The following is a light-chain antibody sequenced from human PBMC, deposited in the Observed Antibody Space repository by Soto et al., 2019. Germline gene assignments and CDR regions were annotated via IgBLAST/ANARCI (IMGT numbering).Light chain of an antibody. CDR1: QSVRRD. Sequence: EILMTQSPSTLAVSPGERATLSCGASQSVRRDLAWYHQKPGKAPRPLIYRASTRATGIPARFSGSGSGTEFTLTINSLQSEDFEVYYCQQYNNWPRTFGQGTKVDIK. J-gene: IGKJ1*01. V-gene: IGKV3-15*01. CDR2: RAS. CDR3: QQYNNWPRT.